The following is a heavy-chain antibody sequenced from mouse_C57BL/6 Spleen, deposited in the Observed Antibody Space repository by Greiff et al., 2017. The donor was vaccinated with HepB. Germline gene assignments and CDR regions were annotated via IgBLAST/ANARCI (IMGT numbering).Heavy chain of an antibody. Sequence: QVQLKESGAELVKPGASVKLSCKASGYTFTEYTIHWVKQRSVQGLEWIGWFYPGSGSIKYNEKFKDKATLTADKSSSTVYMELSRLTSEDSAVYFCARHEDRDYDYDGYFDVWGTGTTVTVSS. CDR3: ARHEDRDYDYDGYFDV. V-gene: IGHV1-62-2*01. CDR2: FYPGSGSI. CDR1: GYTFTEYT. D-gene: IGHD2-4*01. J-gene: IGHJ1*03.